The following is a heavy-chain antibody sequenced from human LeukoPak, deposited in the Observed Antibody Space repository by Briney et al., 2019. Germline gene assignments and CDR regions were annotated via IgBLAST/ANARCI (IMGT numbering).Heavy chain of an antibody. J-gene: IGHJ4*02. CDR1: GFTFSDYY. V-gene: IGHV3-11*04. CDR3: ACHYYGSLNVDY. D-gene: IGHD3-10*01. CDR2: ISSSGNTI. Sequence: GGSLRLSCAASGFTFSDYYMSWIRQAPGKGLEWVSYISSSGNTIYYADPVKGRFTISWDNAKNSLYLQMNSLRAEDTAVYYCACHYYGSLNVDYWGQGTLVTVSS.